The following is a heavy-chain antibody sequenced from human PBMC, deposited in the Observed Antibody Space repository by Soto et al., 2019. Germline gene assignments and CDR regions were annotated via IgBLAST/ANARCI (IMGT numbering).Heavy chain of an antibody. CDR1: GFTFSSYG. Sequence: PGGSLRLSCAASGFTFSSYGMHWVRQAPGKGLEWVAVISYDGSNKYYADSVKGRFTISRDNSKNTLYLQMNSLRAEDTAVYYCAKGAGYESIAVAESDYWGQGTLVTVSS. CDR3: AKGAGYESIAVAESDY. CDR2: ISYDGSNK. V-gene: IGHV3-30*18. J-gene: IGHJ4*02. D-gene: IGHD6-19*01.